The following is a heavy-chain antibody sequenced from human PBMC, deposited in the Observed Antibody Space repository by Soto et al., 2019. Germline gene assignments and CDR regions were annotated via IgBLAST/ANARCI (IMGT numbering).Heavy chain of an antibody. CDR3: AASYGRIHPNEDV. D-gene: IGHD5-18*01. CDR2: INHSGST. Sequence: SETLSLTCAVSGGSISSGGYSWSWIRQPPGKGLEWIGEINHSGSTNYNPSLKSRVTISVDTSKNQFSLKLSSVTAADTAVYYCAASYGRIHPNEDVWGQGTTVTVSS. V-gene: IGHV4-34*01. CDR1: GGSISSGGYS. J-gene: IGHJ6*02.